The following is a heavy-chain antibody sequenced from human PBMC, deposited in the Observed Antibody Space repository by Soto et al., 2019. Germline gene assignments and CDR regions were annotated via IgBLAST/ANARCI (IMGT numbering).Heavy chain of an antibody. CDR1: GYNFTSHY. V-gene: IGHV1-46*01. D-gene: IGHD3-3*01. J-gene: IGHJ6*02. Sequence: ASVKVSCKASGYNFTSHYMHWVRQAPGQGLESMGIIYPTSGRTVYAQKFQGRVTMTRDTSTRSFYMELSSLRSDDTAVYYCARVGHYSAGTTYHYFGLDVWGQGITVTVSS. CDR3: ARVGHYSAGTTYHYFGLDV. CDR2: IYPTSGRT.